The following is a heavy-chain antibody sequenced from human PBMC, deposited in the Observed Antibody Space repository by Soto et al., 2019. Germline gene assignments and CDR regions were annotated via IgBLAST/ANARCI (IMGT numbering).Heavy chain of an antibody. Sequence: PGGSLRLSCAASGFTFGNYAMTWVRQAPGKGLECVSRISGSGGGTYYADSVKGRFTISRDNSKNTRYLQMNSLRAEDTAVYYCAKDTAMVTETLDYWGQGTLVTVS. CDR3: AKDTAMVTETLDY. CDR2: ISGSGGGT. D-gene: IGHD5-18*01. V-gene: IGHV3-23*01. J-gene: IGHJ4*02. CDR1: GFTFGNYA.